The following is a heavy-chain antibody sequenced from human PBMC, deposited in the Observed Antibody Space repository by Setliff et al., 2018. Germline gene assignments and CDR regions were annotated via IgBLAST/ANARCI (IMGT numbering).Heavy chain of an antibody. CDR1: GGSISSGDYY. CDR3: ARSFSRHEKFLLDY. CDR2: IIHSGST. J-gene: IGHJ4*02. V-gene: IGHV4-34*12. Sequence: NPSETLSLTCTVSGGSISSGDYYWSWIRQPPGKRLEWIGEIIHSGSTNYNPSLKSRVTISMDKSKNQFSLKVSSVTAADTAVYYCARSFSRHEKFLLDYWGQGALVTVSS.